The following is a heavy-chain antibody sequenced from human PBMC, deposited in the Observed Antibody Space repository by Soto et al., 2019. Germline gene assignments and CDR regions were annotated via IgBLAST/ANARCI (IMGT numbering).Heavy chain of an antibody. V-gene: IGHV1-18*01. CDR3: AKGAGWEPQYYFDY. D-gene: IGHD1-26*01. Sequence: QVQLVQSGVEVKKPGASVKVSCKASGYTFTSYGIIWVRQAPGQGLEWMGWINPYNGNTKYAQNLQGRVTMTTDTSTSNACMELRSLRSDDSAVYYCAKGAGWEPQYYFDYWGQGTLVTVSS. CDR1: GYTFTSYG. J-gene: IGHJ4*02. CDR2: INPYNGNT.